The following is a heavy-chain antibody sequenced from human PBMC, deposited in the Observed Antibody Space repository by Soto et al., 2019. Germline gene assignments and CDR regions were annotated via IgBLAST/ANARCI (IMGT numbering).Heavy chain of an antibody. Sequence: GGSLRLSCVVSGFSFSDYYMSWIRQAPGKGLEWISYISNTGSTKYYADSVKGRFTISRDNAKNSLYLQMNSLRGEDTAVYYCARDYYGDYILAYWGKGTLVTVSS. CDR1: GFSFSDYY. CDR2: ISNTGSTK. CDR3: ARDYYGDYILAY. D-gene: IGHD4-17*01. J-gene: IGHJ4*02. V-gene: IGHV3-11*01.